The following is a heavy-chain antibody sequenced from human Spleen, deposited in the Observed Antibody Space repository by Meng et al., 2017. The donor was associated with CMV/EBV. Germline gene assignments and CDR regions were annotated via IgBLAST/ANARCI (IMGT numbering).Heavy chain of an antibody. CDR1: GDATGSGDYN. V-gene: IGHV4-39*01. J-gene: IGHJ4*02. CDR2: NYYGGNT. D-gene: IGHD4-17*01. Sequence: TCTVAGDATGSGDYNSGWCGQQRGKGLGWSETNYYGGNTEYNPSLESRDTIYVDTSKNQFSLKLNSVTAEDTAVYYCAHGDYVDYWGQGTLVTVSS. CDR3: AHGDYVDY.